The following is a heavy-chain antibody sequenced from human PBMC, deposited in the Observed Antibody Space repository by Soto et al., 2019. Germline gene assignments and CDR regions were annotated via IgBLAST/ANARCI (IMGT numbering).Heavy chain of an antibody. D-gene: IGHD1-1*01. CDR2: ISYDGSNK. CDR1: GFTFSSYS. CDR3: ARDRLRYEWNVCPNYFYGMDV. J-gene: IGHJ6*02. Sequence: QVQLVESGGGVVQPGRSLRLSCAASGFTFSSYSMHWVRQAPGKGLEWVAGISYDGSNKYYADSVKGRFTISRDNSKNSLYLPMNSLRAQDTAVYSCARDRLRYEWNVCPNYFYGMDVWGQGTMVTVSS. V-gene: IGHV3-30-3*01.